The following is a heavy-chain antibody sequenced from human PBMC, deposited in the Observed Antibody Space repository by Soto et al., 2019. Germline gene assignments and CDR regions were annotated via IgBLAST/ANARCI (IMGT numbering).Heavy chain of an antibody. D-gene: IGHD3-3*01. CDR1: GYTFTLYA. J-gene: IGHJ4*02. CDR2: INAANGNT. V-gene: IGHV1-3*01. CDR3: ARDQRRDYDFWSGYSQGFDY. Sequence: QVHLVQSGAGVKKPGASVKISCKASGYTFTLYAMHWVRQAPGQRLEWMGWINAANGNTKSSQKFQGRVTFTRDTSASTGYMELSTLNSADTAVYYCARDQRRDYDFWSGYSQGFDYWGQGTPVTVSS.